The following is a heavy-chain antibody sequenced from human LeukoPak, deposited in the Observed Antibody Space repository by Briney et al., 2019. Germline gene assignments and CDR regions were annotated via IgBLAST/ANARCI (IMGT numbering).Heavy chain of an antibody. CDR2: INQDGSEK. CDR1: GFTFSSYG. D-gene: IGHD2-2*02. CDR3: ARDTGIVVVPAAIGYFDY. Sequence: GGSLRLSCAASGFTFSSYGMHWVRQAPGKGLEWVANINQDGSEKYYVDSVKGRFTISRDNAKNSLYLQMNSLRVEDTAVYYCARDTGIVVVPAAIGYFDYWGQGTLVTVSS. J-gene: IGHJ4*02. V-gene: IGHV3-7*01.